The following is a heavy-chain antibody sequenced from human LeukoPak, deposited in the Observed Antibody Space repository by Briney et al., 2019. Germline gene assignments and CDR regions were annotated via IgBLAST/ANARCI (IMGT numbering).Heavy chain of an antibody. J-gene: IGHJ2*01. V-gene: IGHV3-7*01. CDR1: GFTFRTYW. CDR3: ARGICGGDCSSGRYFDL. Sequence: GGSLRLSCVASGFTFRTYWMDWVRQAPGKGLEWVANIKEDGGRKNYVDSVKGRFSISRDNAKNSLYLQMNSLRAEDTAVYYCARGICGGDCSSGRYFDLWGRGTLVTVSS. CDR2: IKEDGGRK. D-gene: IGHD2-21*02.